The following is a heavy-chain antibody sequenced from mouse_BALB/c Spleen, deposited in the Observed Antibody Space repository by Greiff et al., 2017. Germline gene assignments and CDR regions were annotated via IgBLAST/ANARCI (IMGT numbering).Heavy chain of an antibody. J-gene: IGHJ3*01. CDR2: ISSGSSTI. CDR3: ARDDSFAY. Sequence: EVMLVESGGGLVQPGGSRKLSCAASGFTFSSFGMHWVRQAPEKGLEWVAYISSGSSTIYYADTVKGRFTISRDNPKNTLFLQMTSLRSEDTAMYYCARDDSFAYWGQGTLVTVSA. V-gene: IGHV5-17*02. D-gene: IGHD2-4*01. CDR1: GFTFSSFG.